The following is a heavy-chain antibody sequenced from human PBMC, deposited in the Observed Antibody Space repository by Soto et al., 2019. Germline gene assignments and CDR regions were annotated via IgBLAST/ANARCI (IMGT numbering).Heavy chain of an antibody. Sequence: ASVKVSCKASGYTFTSYDINWVRQATGQGLEWMGWMKPNSGNTGYAQKFQGRVTMTRNTSISTAYMELSSLRSEDTAVYYCARRARYSNDAFDIWGQGTMVTVSS. D-gene: IGHD6-13*01. V-gene: IGHV1-8*01. CDR2: MKPNSGNT. CDR1: GYTFTSYD. J-gene: IGHJ3*02. CDR3: ARRARYSNDAFDI.